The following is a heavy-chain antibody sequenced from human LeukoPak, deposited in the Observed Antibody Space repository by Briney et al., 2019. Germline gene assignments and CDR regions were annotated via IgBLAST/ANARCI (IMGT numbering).Heavy chain of an antibody. CDR3: ARDPYCSGGSCPLGDYYYGMDV. CDR1: GFTVSSNY. Sequence: GGSLRLSCAASGFTVSSNYMSWVRQAPGKGLEWVANIKLDGSEKNYVDSVKGRFTISRDNTKNSLYLQMNSLRVEDTAVYYCARDPYCSGGSCPLGDYYYGMDVWGQGTTVTVSS. V-gene: IGHV3-7*03. D-gene: IGHD2-15*01. J-gene: IGHJ6*02. CDR2: IKLDGSEK.